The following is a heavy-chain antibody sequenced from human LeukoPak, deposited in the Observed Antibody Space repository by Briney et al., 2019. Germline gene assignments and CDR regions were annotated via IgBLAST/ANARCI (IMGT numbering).Heavy chain of an antibody. CDR2: IHYSGST. CDR3: ARVSGGVYAFDI. CDR1: GGSISSGGYY. D-gene: IGHD2-8*02. J-gene: IGHJ3*02. Sequence: PSETLSLTCTVSGGSISSGGYYWSWIRQHPGKGLEWIGYIHYSGSTYYNPSLKSRVTISVDTSKNQFSLKLSSVTAADTAVYYCARVSGGVYAFDIWGQGTMVTVSS. V-gene: IGHV4-31*03.